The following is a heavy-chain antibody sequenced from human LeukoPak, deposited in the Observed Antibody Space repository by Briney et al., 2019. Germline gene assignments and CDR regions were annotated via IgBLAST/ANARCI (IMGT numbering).Heavy chain of an antibody. CDR3: ATAYGSGTDFYY. CDR1: GYTFIGYY. CDR2: INPNSGGT. J-gene: IGHJ4*02. D-gene: IGHD3-10*01. Sequence: GASVKVSCKASGYTFIGYYMHWGRQAPGHGLEWMGWINPNSGGTNYAQKFPGRVTMTRDTSISTAYMELSRLKSDDTAVYYCATAYGSGTDFYYWGQGTLVTVSS. V-gene: IGHV1-2*02.